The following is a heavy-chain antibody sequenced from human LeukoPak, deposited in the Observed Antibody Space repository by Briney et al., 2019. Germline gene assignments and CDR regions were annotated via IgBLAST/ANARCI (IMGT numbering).Heavy chain of an antibody. D-gene: IGHD6-13*01. Sequence: GALVKVSCKAAGSTFTSYGITWVRQAPGQGLEWLGWISAYNGNINYAKKLQGSVTMTTDTSTSTAYMELRSLRSDDTAVYYCARDPGAAAARHFDYWGQGTLVTVSS. V-gene: IGHV1-18*04. J-gene: IGHJ4*02. CDR2: ISAYNGNI. CDR1: GSTFTSYG. CDR3: ARDPGAAAARHFDY.